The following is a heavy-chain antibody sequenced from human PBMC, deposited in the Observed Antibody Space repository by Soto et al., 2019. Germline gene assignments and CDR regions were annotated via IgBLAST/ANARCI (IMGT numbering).Heavy chain of an antibody. CDR3: ARTISSTTSAPYLDY. Sequence: YSVAEGNSVNYYGSWIRKTPGKGLEWIGYVYHSGSTSYNPSLKSRVTISIDTSKNQFSLKLSSVTAADTAVYYCARTISSTTSAPYLDYWGQGILVTAS. D-gene: IGHD1-1*01. V-gene: IGHV4-59*08. CDR2: VYHSGST. J-gene: IGHJ4*02. CDR1: EGNSVNYY.